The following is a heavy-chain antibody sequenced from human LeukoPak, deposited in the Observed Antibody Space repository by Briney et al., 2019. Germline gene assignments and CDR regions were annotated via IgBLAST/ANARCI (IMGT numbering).Heavy chain of an antibody. CDR1: GFSLSGYA. Sequence: GGSLRLSCAASGFSLSGYAMSWVRQAPGKGLEWVALIRYDGSIKKYADSVKGRFTISRDNSRNTLYLQMNSLRAEDTAVYYCAKGLHISGLGVPYWGQGTLVTVSS. V-gene: IGHV3-30*02. CDR2: IRYDGSIK. CDR3: AKGLHISGLGVPY. J-gene: IGHJ4*02. D-gene: IGHD3-22*01.